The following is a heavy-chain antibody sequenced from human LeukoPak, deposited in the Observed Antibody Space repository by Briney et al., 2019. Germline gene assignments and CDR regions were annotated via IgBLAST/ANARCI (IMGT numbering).Heavy chain of an antibody. CDR3: ARGKGQQQLVRSKYYFDY. V-gene: IGHV4-34*01. D-gene: IGHD6-13*01. CDR1: GGSFSGYY. Sequence: SETLSLTCAVYGGSFSGYYWSWIRQPPGKGLEWIGEINHSGSTNYNPSLKSRVTISVDTSKNQFSLKLSSVTAADTAVYYCARGKGQQQLVRSKYYFDYWGQGTLVTVSS. J-gene: IGHJ4*02. CDR2: INHSGST.